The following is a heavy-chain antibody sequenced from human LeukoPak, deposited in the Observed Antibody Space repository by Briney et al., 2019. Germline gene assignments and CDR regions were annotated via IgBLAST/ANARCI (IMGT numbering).Heavy chain of an antibody. V-gene: IGHV3-7*01. D-gene: IGHD6-13*01. CDR1: GFTFSSYW. CDR3: ARGIYAWNVQQLDTTLFDY. CDR2: IKQDGSEK. J-gene: IGHJ4*02. Sequence: GGSLRLSCAASGFTFSSYWMSWVRQAPGKGLEWVANIKQDGSEKYYVDSVKGRFTISRDNAKSSLYLQMNSLRAEDTAVYYCARGIYAWNVQQLDTTLFDYWGQGTLVTVSS.